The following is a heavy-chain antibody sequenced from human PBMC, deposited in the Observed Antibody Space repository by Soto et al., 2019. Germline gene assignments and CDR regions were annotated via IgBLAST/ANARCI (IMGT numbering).Heavy chain of an antibody. CDR3: ARQVLYYYDSSGSPDLGY. Sequence: PSETLSLTCTVSVGSISSSGYYWGWILQPPGKGLEWIGSIYYSGSTYYNPSLKSRVTISVDTSKNQFSLKLSSVTAADTAVYYCARQVLYYYDSSGSPDLGYWGQGTLVTVSS. J-gene: IGHJ4*02. V-gene: IGHV4-39*01. CDR1: VGSISSSGYY. D-gene: IGHD3-22*01. CDR2: IYYSGST.